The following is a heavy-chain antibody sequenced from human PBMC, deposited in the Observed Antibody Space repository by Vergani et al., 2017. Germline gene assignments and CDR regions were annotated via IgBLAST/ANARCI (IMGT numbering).Heavy chain of an antibody. D-gene: IGHD2-8*01. V-gene: IGHV3-13*01. CDR1: GFTFSTYD. J-gene: IGHJ5*02. CDR3: ARGYCTNSICRGKVDT. CDR2: IGTAGDT. Sequence: EEQLVESGGTVVQPGGSLRLSCAASGFTFSTYDMHWVRQATGKGLEWVSAIGTAGDTYYPGSVKGRFTISRENAKNSLYLQMNGLRAGDTAVYYCARGYCTNSICRGKVDTWGQGTLVTVSS.